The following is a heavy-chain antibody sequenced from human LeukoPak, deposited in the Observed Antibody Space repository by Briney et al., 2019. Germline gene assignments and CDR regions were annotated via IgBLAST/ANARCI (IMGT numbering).Heavy chain of an antibody. V-gene: IGHV4-59*01. Sequence: SETLSLTCTVAGDSFSDYYWNWVRQSPGKGLEWIGYIYHDGRSSYNPSLKSRVAISMDTSRQQFSLKLSSVTAADTAVYYCVRDVSDYSNSHFDNWGQGTLVTVSS. CDR3: VRDVSDYSNSHFDN. D-gene: IGHD4-11*01. CDR1: GDSFSDYY. J-gene: IGHJ4*02. CDR2: IYHDGRS.